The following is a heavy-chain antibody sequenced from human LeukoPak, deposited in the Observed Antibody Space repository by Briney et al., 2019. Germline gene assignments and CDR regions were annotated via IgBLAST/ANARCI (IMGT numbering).Heavy chain of an antibody. J-gene: IGHJ3*02. V-gene: IGHV3-48*01. CDR1: GFTFSSYS. CDR2: ISSSSSTI. CDR3: ARAMINGNNASDM. Sequence: GGSLRLSCAASGFTFSSYSMNWVRQAPGKGLEWVSYISSSSSTIYYADSVKGRFTISRDNAKNSLYLQMNSLRAEDTAVYYCARAMINGNNASDMWGQGTMVTVSS. D-gene: IGHD3-22*01.